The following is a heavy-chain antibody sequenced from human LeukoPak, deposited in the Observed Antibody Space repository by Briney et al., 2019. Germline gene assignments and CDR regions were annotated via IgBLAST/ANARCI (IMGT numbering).Heavy chain of an antibody. CDR2: IYYSGST. Sequence: PSETLSLTCTASGGSISSYYWSWIRQPPGKGLEWIGYIYYSGSTNYNPSLKSRVTISVDTSKNQFSLKLSSVTAADTAVYYWARSPDWGYGDHTGGAFNIWGQGTMVTVSS. J-gene: IGHJ3*02. V-gene: IGHV4-59*01. D-gene: IGHD4-17*01. CDR3: ARSPDWGYGDHTGGAFNI. CDR1: GGSISSYY.